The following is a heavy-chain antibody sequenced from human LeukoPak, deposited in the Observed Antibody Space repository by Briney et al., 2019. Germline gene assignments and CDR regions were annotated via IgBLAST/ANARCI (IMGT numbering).Heavy chain of an antibody. D-gene: IGHD2-2*01. V-gene: IGHV3-48*04. J-gene: IGHJ4*02. CDR3: ARGGGDVVVPAATDY. Sequence: GGSLRLSCAASGFTFSSYSMNWVRQAPGKGLEWVSYISSSSSTIYYADSVKGRFTISRDNAKNSLYLQMNSLRAEDTAVYYCARGGGDVVVPAATDYWGQGTLVTVSS. CDR1: GFTFSSYS. CDR2: ISSSSSTI.